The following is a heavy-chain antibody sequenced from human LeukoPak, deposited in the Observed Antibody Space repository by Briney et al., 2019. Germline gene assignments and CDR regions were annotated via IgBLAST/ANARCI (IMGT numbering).Heavy chain of an antibody. CDR1: GFIFSRYN. CDR2: IKSKTDGGTT. Sequence: GGSLRLSCAASGFIFSRYNMSWVRQAPGKGLEWVGRIKSKTDGGTTDYAAPVKGRSTISRDDSKNTLYLQMNSLKTEDTAVYYCTTDKWTMIAQLVDYWGQGTLVTVSS. V-gene: IGHV3-15*01. CDR3: TTDKWTMIAQLVDY. D-gene: IGHD3-22*01. J-gene: IGHJ4*02.